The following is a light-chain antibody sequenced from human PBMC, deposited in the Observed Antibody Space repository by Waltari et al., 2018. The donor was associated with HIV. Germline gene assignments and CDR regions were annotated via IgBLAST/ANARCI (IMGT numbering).Light chain of an antibody. CDR1: SRDVGGYNF. V-gene: IGLV2-14*03. Sequence: QSALTQPASVSGSPGQSITLPCTGTSRDVGGYNFFSWYQQHPGKAPKLMIYDVTKRPSGVSNRFSGSKSGNTASLTITGLQAEDEADFYCSSYTSSSTFYVFGTGTKVTVL. CDR2: DVT. CDR3: SSYTSSSTFYV. J-gene: IGLJ1*01.